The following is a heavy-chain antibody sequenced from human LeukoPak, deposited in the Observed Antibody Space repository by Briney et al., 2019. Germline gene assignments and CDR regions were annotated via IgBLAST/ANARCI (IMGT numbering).Heavy chain of an antibody. J-gene: IGHJ1*01. CDR1: GFTFSSYA. D-gene: IGHD3-10*01. CDR3: AGLYYYGSGSYPVFSEYFQH. V-gene: IGHV3-23*01. CDR2: ISGSGGST. Sequence: GGSLRLSCAASGFTFSSYAMSWVRQAPGKGLEWVSAISGSGGSTYYADSVKGRFTISRDNSKNTLYLQMNSLRAEDTAVYYCAGLYYYGSGSYPVFSEYFQHWGQSTLVTVSS.